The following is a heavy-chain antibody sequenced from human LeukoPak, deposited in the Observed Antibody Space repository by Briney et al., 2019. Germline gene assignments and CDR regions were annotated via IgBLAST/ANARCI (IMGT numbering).Heavy chain of an antibody. D-gene: IGHD4-11*01. V-gene: IGHV3-48*01. Sequence: GGSLRLSCAASGFTFSSYSMNWVRQAPGKGLEWVSYISSSGATMYYADSVRGRFTISRDTAKNSLYLQMNGLRAEDTAVYYCARAQTNWGQGTLVTVSS. CDR3: ARAQTN. J-gene: IGHJ4*02. CDR1: GFTFSSYS. CDR2: ISSSGATM.